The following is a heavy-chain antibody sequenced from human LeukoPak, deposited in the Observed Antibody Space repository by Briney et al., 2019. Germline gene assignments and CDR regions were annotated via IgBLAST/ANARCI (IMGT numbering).Heavy chain of an antibody. CDR1: GGTFSSYT. V-gene: IGHV1-69*02. J-gene: IGHJ5*02. CDR2: IIPILGIA. Sequence: SVKVSCKASGGTFSSYTISWVRQAPGQGLEWMGRIIPILGIANYAQKFQGRVTITADKSTSAAYMELSSLRSEDTAVYYCARTGYCSSTSCYAWFDPWGQGTLVTVSS. D-gene: IGHD2-2*01. CDR3: ARTGYCSSTSCYAWFDP.